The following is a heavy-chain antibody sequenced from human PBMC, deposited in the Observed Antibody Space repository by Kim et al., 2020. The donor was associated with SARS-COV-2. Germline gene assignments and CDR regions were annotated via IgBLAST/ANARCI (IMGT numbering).Heavy chain of an antibody. CDR1: GFTFSSYA. CDR2: ISGSGGST. CDR3: AKGRPIVVVPAASLGVPDDY. V-gene: IGHV3-23*01. D-gene: IGHD2-2*01. Sequence: GGSLRLSCAASGFTFSSYAMSWVRQAPGKGLEWVSSISGSGGSTSYADSVKGRFTISRDNSKNTLYLQMNSLRAEDTAVYYCAKGRPIVVVPAASLGVPDDYWGQGTLVTVSS. J-gene: IGHJ4*02.